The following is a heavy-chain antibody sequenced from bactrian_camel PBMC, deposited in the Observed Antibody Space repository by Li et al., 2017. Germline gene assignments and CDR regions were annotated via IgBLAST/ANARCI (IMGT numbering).Heavy chain of an antibody. CDR1: GWRGRC. V-gene: IGHV3S55*01. J-gene: IGHJ4*01. Sequence: HVQLVESGGGSVEPGGSLTISCDASGWRGRCMAWFRQAPGKEREWVASIYTNDRAYYAESMKGRVAISQDNAKRTLSLRMNSLKPEDTAVYYCAPESAALMRWSQACGHWSQGTQVTVS. D-gene: IGHD3*01. CDR3: APESAALMRWSQACGH. CDR2: IYTNDRA.